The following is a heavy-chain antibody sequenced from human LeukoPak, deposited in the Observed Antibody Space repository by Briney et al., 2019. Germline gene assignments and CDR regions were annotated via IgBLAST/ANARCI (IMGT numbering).Heavy chain of an antibody. D-gene: IGHD1-26*01. J-gene: IGHJ4*02. CDR2: ISLSGQT. CDR1: GGSISRTNW. CDR3: SRESGPFCPFGY. V-gene: IGHV4-4*02. Sequence: PSGTLSLTCGVSGGSISRTNWWSSVRQPPGQGLEWIGAISLSGQTNFNPSLNGRVTMSLDKSSNKLYLHLTSVTAADTATYFCSRESGPFCPFGYWGQGTLVIVSS.